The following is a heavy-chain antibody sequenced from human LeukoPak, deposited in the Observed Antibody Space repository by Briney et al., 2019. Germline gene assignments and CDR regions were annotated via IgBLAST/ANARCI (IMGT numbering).Heavy chain of an antibody. CDR1: GGSISSSSYY. J-gene: IGHJ6*03. Sequence: SETLSLTCTVSGGSISSSSYYWGWIRQSPAKGLEWIGSIYYGGSTYYNPSLKSRVTISVDTSKNQFSLKLSSVTAADTAVYYCASERAGTTSYYYYMDVWGKGTTVTVSS. V-gene: IGHV4-39*07. D-gene: IGHD1-7*01. CDR3: ASERAGTTSYYYYMDV. CDR2: IYYGGST.